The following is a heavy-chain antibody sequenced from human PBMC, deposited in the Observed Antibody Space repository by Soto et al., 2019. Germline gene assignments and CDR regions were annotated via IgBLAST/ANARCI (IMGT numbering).Heavy chain of an antibody. V-gene: IGHV1-18*01. J-gene: IGHJ6*02. CDR2: ISGYNGDT. D-gene: IGHD2-8*01. CDR3: AENGHPPCYYYGMDV. Sequence: QGQLVQSGAEVKKPGASVKVSCKASGYTFTRYGISWVRQAPGQGLEWMGWISGYNGDTKYAQKFQGRVTMTIDTSTSTAYMELRSLTPDDRAVYYCAENGHPPCYYYGMDVWGQGTTVTVSS. CDR1: GYTFTRYG.